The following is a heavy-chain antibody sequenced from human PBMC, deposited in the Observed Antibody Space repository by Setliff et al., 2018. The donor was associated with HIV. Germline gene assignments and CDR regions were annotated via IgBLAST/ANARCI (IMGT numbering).Heavy chain of an antibody. CDR1: GGSISTRTYY. J-gene: IGHJ4*02. CDR2: IYYSGSI. CDR3: ARKQWLGAAFDY. V-gene: IGHV4-39*01. Sequence: SETLSLTCTVSGGSISTRTYYWGWVRQPPGKGLERIGSIYYSGSIYYNPSLKSRVTISVATSENQISLNLNSATAADTAVYYCARKQWLGAAFDYWGQGTPVTVSS. D-gene: IGHD6-19*01.